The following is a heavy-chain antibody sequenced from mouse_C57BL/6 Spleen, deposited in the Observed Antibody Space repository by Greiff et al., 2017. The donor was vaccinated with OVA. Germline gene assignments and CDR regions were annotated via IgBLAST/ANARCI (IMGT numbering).Heavy chain of an antibody. V-gene: IGHV1-82*01. CDR3: ARSLLSSGYAMDY. J-gene: IGHJ4*01. CDR1: GYAFSSSW. D-gene: IGHD3-2*02. Sequence: VKLMESGPELVKPGASVKISCKASGYAFSSSWMNWVKQRPGKGLEWIGRIYPGDGDTNYNGKFKGKATLSADKSSSTAYMHLSSLTSEDSAVYLWARSLLSSGYAMDYWGQGTSVTVSS. CDR2: IYPGDGDT.